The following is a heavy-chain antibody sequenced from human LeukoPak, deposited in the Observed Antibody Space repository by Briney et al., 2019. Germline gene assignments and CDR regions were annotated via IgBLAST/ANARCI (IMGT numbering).Heavy chain of an antibody. CDR2: INHSGST. J-gene: IGHJ4*02. CDR3: ARRYSSGGGYLDF. V-gene: IGHV4-59*08. Sequence: KPAETLSLTCTVSGGSISSYYWSWIRQSPGKGLEWIGYINHSGSTNYNPSLKSRVTISIDTSKNQFPLKLSSVTAADTAVYYCARRYSSGGGYLDFWGEGTLVPVSS. D-gene: IGHD6-19*01. CDR1: GGSISSYY.